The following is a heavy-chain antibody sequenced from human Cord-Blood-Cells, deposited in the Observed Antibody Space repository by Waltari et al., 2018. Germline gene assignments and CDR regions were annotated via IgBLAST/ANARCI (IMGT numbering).Heavy chain of an antibody. CDR3: ARAGSRLRTLFDY. D-gene: IGHD6-13*01. V-gene: IGHV4-30-4*01. Sequence: QVQLQESGPGLVKPSQTLSLTCTVSGGSISSGDYYWSWIRQPPGKGLELIGYIYYSGITDYNPSLKSRVTISVDTSKNQFSLKLSSVTAADTAVYYCARAGSRLRTLFDYWGQGTLVTVSS. CDR1: GGSISSGDYY. J-gene: IGHJ4*02. CDR2: IYYSGIT.